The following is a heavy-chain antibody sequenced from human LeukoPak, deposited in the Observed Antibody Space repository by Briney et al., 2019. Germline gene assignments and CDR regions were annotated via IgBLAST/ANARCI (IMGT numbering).Heavy chain of an antibody. CDR2: IYYSGST. J-gene: IGHJ2*01. V-gene: IGHV4-59*01. CDR1: GGSISSYY. Sequence: PSETLSLTCTVSGGSISSYYWSWIRQPPGKGLEWIGYIYYSGSTNYNPSLKSRVTISVDTSKNQFSLKLSSVTAADTAVYYCARVLGGSGWYTSWYFDLWGRGTLVTVSS. CDR3: ARVLGGSGWYTSWYFDL. D-gene: IGHD6-19*01.